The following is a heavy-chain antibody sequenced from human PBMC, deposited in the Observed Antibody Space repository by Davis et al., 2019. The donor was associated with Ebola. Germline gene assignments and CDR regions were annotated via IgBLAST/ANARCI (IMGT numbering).Heavy chain of an antibody. V-gene: IGHV4-59*01. Sequence: GSLRLSCTVSGGSISSYYWSWIRQPPGKGLEWIGYIYYSGSTNYNPPLKSRVTISVDTSKNQFSLKLSSVTAADTAVYYCARARIAAAGTLFDYWGQGTLVTVSS. CDR1: GGSISSYY. CDR2: IYYSGST. D-gene: IGHD6-13*01. CDR3: ARARIAAAGTLFDY. J-gene: IGHJ4*02.